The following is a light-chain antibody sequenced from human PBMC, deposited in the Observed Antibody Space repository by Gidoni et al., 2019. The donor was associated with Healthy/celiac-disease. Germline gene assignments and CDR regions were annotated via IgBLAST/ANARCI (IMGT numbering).Light chain of an antibody. Sequence: DIQMTQSPSPPSASVGDRVTITCRASQSISSYLNWYQQKPGKAPKLLIYAASSLQSGVPSRFSGSGSGTDFTLTISSLQPEDFATYYCQQSYSTLTFGGGTKVEIK. J-gene: IGKJ4*01. CDR1: QSISSY. V-gene: IGKV1-39*01. CDR3: QQSYSTLT. CDR2: AAS.